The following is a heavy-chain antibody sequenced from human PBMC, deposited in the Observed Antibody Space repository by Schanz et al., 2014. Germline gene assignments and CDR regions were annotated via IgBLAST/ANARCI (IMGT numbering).Heavy chain of an antibody. CDR3: ARDLATTGNNWFDP. Sequence: QVQLVQSGAEVKKPGASVKVSCKASGYTFSSYGISWVRQAPGQGLEWMGWISANNGNTNKAQKLQGRVTMTTDTSTSTAYMELRSLRSDDTAVYYCARDLATTGNNWFDPWGQGTLVTVSS. V-gene: IGHV1-18*04. J-gene: IGHJ5*02. CDR2: ISANNGNT. D-gene: IGHD1-1*01. CDR1: GYTFSSYG.